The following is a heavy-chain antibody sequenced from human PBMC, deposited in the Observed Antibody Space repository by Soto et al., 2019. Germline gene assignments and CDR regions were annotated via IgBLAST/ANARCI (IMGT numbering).Heavy chain of an antibody. J-gene: IGHJ4*02. CDR2: ISGSGTST. CDR3: AIDRSYSSDWAVTPFDY. CDR1: GFSFSNFA. Sequence: EMQLLESGGGFVQPGGSLRLSCAVSGFSFSNFAMSWVRQAPGKGLEWVALISGSGTSTFYVESVKGRFTVSRDNSKNTLYLQMSTLRADDTAVYYCAIDRSYSSDWAVTPFDYWGQGTLVTVSS. V-gene: IGHV3-23*01. D-gene: IGHD6-19*01.